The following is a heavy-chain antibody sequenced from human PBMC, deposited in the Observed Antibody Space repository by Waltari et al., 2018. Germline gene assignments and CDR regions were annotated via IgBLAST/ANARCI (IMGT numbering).Heavy chain of an antibody. CDR1: GFTFSNYG. D-gene: IGHD3-10*01. CDR3: ARGVPDI. V-gene: IGHV3-48*01. J-gene: IGHJ3*02. Sequence: EEQLVESGGGLVRPGGSLRLSCAASGFTFSNYGMNWVRQTPGKGLGWLSYXXXXGSVIYADSVKGRFTISRGNAKNFLFLQMDSLRVEDTAVYYCARGVPDIWGRGTMVTVSS. CDR2: XXXXGSVI.